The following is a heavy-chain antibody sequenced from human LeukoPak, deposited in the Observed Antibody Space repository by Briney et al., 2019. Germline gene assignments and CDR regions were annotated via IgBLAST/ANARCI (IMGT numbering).Heavy chain of an antibody. CDR1: GGSISSSSYY. CDR2: IYYSGST. V-gene: IGHV4-39*07. CDR3: AREPSKLGIFDY. J-gene: IGHJ4*02. Sequence: PSETLSLTCTVSGGSISSSSYYWGWIRQPPGKGLEWIGSIYYSGSTYYNPSLKSRVTISVDTSKNQFSLKLSSVTAADTAVYYCAREPSKLGIFDYWGQGTLVTVSS. D-gene: IGHD7-27*01.